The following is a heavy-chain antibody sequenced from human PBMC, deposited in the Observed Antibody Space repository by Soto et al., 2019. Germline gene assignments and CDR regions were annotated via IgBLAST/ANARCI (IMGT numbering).Heavy chain of an antibody. J-gene: IGHJ4*02. CDR2: IYWNDYK. Sequence: SGPTLVNPTQTLTLTCTFSGFSFSTSGVGVGWIRQPPAKALEWLALIYWNDYKRYSPSLKSRLTITKDTSKNQVVLTMTNMDPVDTATYYCAHRRVISVDTTMAHFFDYWGQGALVTVSS. CDR3: AHRRVISVDTTMAHFFDY. V-gene: IGHV2-5*01. CDR1: GFSFSTSGVG. D-gene: IGHD5-18*01.